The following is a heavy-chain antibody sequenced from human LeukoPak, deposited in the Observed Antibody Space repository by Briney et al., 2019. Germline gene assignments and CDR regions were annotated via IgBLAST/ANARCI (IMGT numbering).Heavy chain of an antibody. V-gene: IGHV1-46*01. CDR2: IDPSGGST. J-gene: IGHJ4*02. Sequence: ASVKVSCKSSGYSFISYYIHWVRQAPGQGLEWMGIIDPSGGSTSYAQKFQGRVAMTRDTSTNTVYMELSRLTSEDTAVYYCTRSHDPGDYWGQGTLVAVSS. CDR1: GYSFISYY. CDR3: TRSHDPGDY.